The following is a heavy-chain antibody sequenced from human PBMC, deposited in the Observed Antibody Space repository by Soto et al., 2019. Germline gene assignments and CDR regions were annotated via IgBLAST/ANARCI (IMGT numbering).Heavy chain of an antibody. V-gene: IGHV3-23*01. J-gene: IGHJ4*02. CDR1: GFTFSSYA. Sequence: GGSLRLSCAASGFTFSSYAMSWVRQAPGKGLEWVSAISGSGGSTYYADSVKGRFTISRDNSKNTLYLQMNSLRAEDTAVYYCAKDFYPHHFFGVVICQVFDYRGQGTLVTVSS. D-gene: IGHD3-3*01. CDR2: ISGSGGST. CDR3: AKDFYPHHFFGVVICQVFDY.